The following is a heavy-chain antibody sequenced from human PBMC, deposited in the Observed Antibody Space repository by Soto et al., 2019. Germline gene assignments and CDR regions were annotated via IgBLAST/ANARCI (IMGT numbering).Heavy chain of an antibody. CDR1: RDTFTSYY. CDR3: ARSSGGNFGIIIEGTNWFDP. J-gene: IGHJ5*02. CDR2: INPHGGST. Sequence: ASVKVSCKAPRDTFTSYYINWVRQAPGQGLEWMGVINPHGGSTAYAQKFKGRVTLTRDTSASTVYMEVSSLTSEDTAMCYCARSSGGNFGIIIEGTNWFDPWGQGTLVTVSS. V-gene: IGHV1-46*01. D-gene: IGHD1-26*01.